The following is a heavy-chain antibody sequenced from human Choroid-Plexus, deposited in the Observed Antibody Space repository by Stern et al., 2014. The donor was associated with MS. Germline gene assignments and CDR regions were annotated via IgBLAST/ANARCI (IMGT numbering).Heavy chain of an antibody. CDR3: ARDQRGITIFGVVTDYYYLGMDV. Sequence: QLGQSGAEVKKPGASVKVSCKTSGYIFTGYYIHWVRQAPGQGLEWMEWINPNTGGTKYAQKFQGRVTMSRDTSISTAYVELSSLTSDDTAVYYCARDQRGITIFGVVTDYYYLGMDVWGQGTTVTVSS. V-gene: IGHV1-2*02. CDR1: GYIFTGYY. J-gene: IGHJ6*02. D-gene: IGHD3-3*01. CDR2: INPNTGGT.